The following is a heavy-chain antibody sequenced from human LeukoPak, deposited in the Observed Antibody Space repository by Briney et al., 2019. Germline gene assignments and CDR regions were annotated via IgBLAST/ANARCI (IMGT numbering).Heavy chain of an antibody. Sequence: ASVKVSCKASGYTFTGYGISWVRQAPGQGLERMGWISAYNGNTNYAQKLQGRVTMTTDASTSTVYMELRSLRSDDTAVYYCARDAAFILATTFSDYWGQGTLVTVSS. V-gene: IGHV1-18*04. CDR2: ISAYNGNT. D-gene: IGHD5-12*01. CDR1: GYTFTGYG. J-gene: IGHJ4*02. CDR3: ARDAAFILATTFSDY.